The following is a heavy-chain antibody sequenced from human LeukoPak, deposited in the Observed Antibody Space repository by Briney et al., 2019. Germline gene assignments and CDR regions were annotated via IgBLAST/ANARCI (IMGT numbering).Heavy chain of an antibody. CDR2: INHSGST. D-gene: IGHD3-22*01. J-gene: IGHJ5*02. V-gene: IGHV4-34*01. CDR1: GGSFSGYY. Sequence: PSETLSLTCAVCGGSFSGYYWSWIRQPPGKGLEWIGEINHSGSTNYNPSLKSRVTISVDTSKNQFSLKLSSVTAADTAVYYCASGHKPVSGAEHKPVTMIVVVSGWFDPWGQGTLVTVSS. CDR3: ASGHKPVSGAEHKPVTMIVVVSGWFDP.